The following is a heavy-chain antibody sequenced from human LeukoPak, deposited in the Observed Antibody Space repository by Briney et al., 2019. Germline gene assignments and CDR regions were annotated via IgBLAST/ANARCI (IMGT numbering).Heavy chain of an antibody. CDR1: GFTFSSYA. CDR2: ISGSGGST. Sequence: GGSLRLSCAASGFTFSSYAMRWLRQAPGKGLAWVSAISGSGGSTYYADSVKGRFPISRDNSKNTLYLQMNSLRAEDTAVYYCAKDCTAMVMGDAFDIWGQGTMVTVSS. J-gene: IGHJ3*02. D-gene: IGHD5-18*01. V-gene: IGHV3-23*01. CDR3: AKDCTAMVMGDAFDI.